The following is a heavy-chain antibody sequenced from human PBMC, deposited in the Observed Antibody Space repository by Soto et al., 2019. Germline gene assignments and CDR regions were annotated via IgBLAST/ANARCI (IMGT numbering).Heavy chain of an antibody. CDR2: INHSGST. V-gene: IGHV4-34*01. J-gene: IGHJ6*02. CDR1: GGSFSGYY. Sequence: SETLSLTCAVYGGSFSGYYWSWIRQPPGKGLEWIGEINHSGSTNYNPSLKSRVTISVDTSKNQFSLKLSSVTAADTAMYYCARGDYDILTGSYKSYYGMAVWGQGTTVTVSS. CDR3: ARGDYDILTGSYKSYYGMAV. D-gene: IGHD3-9*01.